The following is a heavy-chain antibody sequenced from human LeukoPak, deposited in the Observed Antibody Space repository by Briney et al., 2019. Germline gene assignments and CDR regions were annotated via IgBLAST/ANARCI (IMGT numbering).Heavy chain of an antibody. J-gene: IGHJ4*02. D-gene: IGHD1-7*01. CDR3: ARVLHQLELGGDYFDY. CDR2: IYYSGST. Sequence: SETLSLTCTVSGGSISSYYWSWIRQPPGKGLEWIGYIYYSGSTNYNPSLKSRVTISVDTSKNQFSLKLSSVTAADTAVYYCARVLHQLELGGDYFDYWGQGTLVTVSS. CDR1: GGSISSYY. V-gene: IGHV4-59*01.